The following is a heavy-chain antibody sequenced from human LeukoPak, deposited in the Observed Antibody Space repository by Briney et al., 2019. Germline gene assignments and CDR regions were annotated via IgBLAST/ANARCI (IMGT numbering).Heavy chain of an antibody. Sequence: ASVKVSCKASGYTFSRYGISWVRQAPGQGLEWMGWISGYNGNTKSAQMVQGRVTMTTDTSTSTAYMELRSLRSDDTAVYYCARATYCSSTSCYIRNGAFDIWGRGTMVTVSS. D-gene: IGHD2-2*02. J-gene: IGHJ3*02. CDR2: ISGYNGNT. CDR1: GYTFSRYG. V-gene: IGHV1-18*01. CDR3: ARATYCSSTSCYIRNGAFDI.